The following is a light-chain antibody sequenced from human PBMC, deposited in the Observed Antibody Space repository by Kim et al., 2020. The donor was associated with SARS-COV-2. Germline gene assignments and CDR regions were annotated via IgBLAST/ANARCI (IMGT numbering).Light chain of an antibody. CDR2: GKN. J-gene: IGLJ2*01. CDR1: SLRGYY. Sequence: WGQTGRIPCKGDSLRGYYASWYQQKPGQAPVLVIYGKNNRPSGIPDRFSGSSSGNTASLTITGAQAEDEADYYCNSRDSSGNHLVFGGGTQLTVL. CDR3: NSRDSSGNHLV. V-gene: IGLV3-19*01.